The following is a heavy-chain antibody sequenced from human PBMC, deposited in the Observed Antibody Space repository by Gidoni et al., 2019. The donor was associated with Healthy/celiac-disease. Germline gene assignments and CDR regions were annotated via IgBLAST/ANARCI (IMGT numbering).Heavy chain of an antibody. D-gene: IGHD5-18*01. CDR3: ARGSPYTAMAIDAFDI. CDR2: IYYSGST. J-gene: IGHJ3*02. CDR1: GGSISSYY. V-gene: IGHV4-59*01. Sequence: QVQLQESGPGLVKPSETLSLTCTVSGGSISSYYWSWIRQPPGKGLEWIGYIYYSGSTNYNPSLKSRVTISVDTSKNQFSLKLSSVTAADTAVYYCARGSPYTAMAIDAFDIWGQGTMVTVSS.